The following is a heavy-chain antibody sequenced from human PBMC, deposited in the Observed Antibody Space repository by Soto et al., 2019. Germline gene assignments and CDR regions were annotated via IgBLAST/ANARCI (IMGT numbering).Heavy chain of an antibody. CDR1: GYTFTSYY. J-gene: IGHJ5*02. CDR2: INPSGGST. V-gene: IGHV1-46*01. CDR3: ARGASYNWNDGYWFDP. Sequence: ASVKVSCKASGYTFTSYYMHWVRQAPGQGLEWMGIINPSGGSTSYAQKFQGRVTMTRDTSTSTVYMELSSLRSEDTAVYYCARGASYNWNDGYWFDPWGQGTLVTVSS. D-gene: IGHD1-20*01.